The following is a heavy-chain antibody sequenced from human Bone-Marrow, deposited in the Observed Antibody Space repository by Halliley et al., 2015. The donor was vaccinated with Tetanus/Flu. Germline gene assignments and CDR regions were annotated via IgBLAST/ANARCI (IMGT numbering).Heavy chain of an antibody. CDR1: GASMSSGGYY. V-gene: IGHV4-31*03. D-gene: IGHD2-2*01. J-gene: IGHJ6*02. Sequence: SLTCTVSGASMSSGGYYWTWIRQHPGKGLEWIGSIYYSGSTYYNPSLKSRVTISLDTSKNQFSLKLSSVTAADTAVYYCARGLGDRVYCSSTTCYYYYGMDVWGQGTTVTVSS. CDR3: ARGLGDRVYCSSTTCYYYYGMDV. CDR2: IYYSGST.